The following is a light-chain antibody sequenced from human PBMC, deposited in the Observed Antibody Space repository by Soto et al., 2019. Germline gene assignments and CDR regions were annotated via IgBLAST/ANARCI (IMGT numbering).Light chain of an antibody. CDR1: SSNIGRNT. J-gene: IGLJ2*01. V-gene: IGLV1-44*01. CDR3: AAWDDSPNGTV. CDR2: SNN. Sequence: QSVLTQPPSASGTPGQRVTISCSGSSSNIGRNTVNWYQQLPGMAPKLLIYSNNQRPSGVPDRFSGSKSGTSASLAISGLQSEDEADYYCAAWDDSPNGTVFGGGTKLTVL.